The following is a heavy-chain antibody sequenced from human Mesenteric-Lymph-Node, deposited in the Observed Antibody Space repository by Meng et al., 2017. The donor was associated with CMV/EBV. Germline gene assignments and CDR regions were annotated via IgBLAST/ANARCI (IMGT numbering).Heavy chain of an antibody. CDR2: IDWNSGRR. J-gene: IGHJ5*02. CDR3: TKDISPGGLDH. V-gene: IGHV3-9*01. Sequence: SLKISCAASGFTFDGFATHWLRQRPGKGLEWVSGIDWNSGRRDYADSVKGRFTISRDDAENSLYLQMNSLRSEDTALYYCTKDISPGGLDHWGQGTLVTVSS. D-gene: IGHD1-14*01. CDR1: GFTFDGFA.